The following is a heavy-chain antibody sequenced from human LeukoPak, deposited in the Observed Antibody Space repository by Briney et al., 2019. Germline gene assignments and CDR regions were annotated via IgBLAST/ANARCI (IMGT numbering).Heavy chain of an antibody. D-gene: IGHD3-22*01. CDR2: IIPIFGTA. CDR1: GGTFSSYA. J-gene: IGHJ3*02. V-gene: IGHV1-69*13. Sequence: SVRVSCKASGGTFSSYAISWVRQAPGQGLEWMGGIIPIFGTANYAQKFQGRVTITADESTSTAYMELSSLGSEDTAVYYCARGRPYYDSSGYYRDDAFDIWGQGTMVTVSS. CDR3: ARGRPYYDSSGYYRDDAFDI.